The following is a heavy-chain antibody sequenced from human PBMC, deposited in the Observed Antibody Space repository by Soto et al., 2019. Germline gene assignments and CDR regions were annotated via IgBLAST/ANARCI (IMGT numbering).Heavy chain of an antibody. CDR2: ISGSGGST. D-gene: IGHD6-13*01. CDR3: AKVMSLSWNEQQLVRTYYYYGMDV. J-gene: IGHJ6*02. CDR1: GFTFSSYA. Sequence: GGSLRLSCAASGFTFSSYAMSWVRQAPGKGLEWVSAISGSGGSTYYADSVKGRFTISRDNSKNTLYLQMNSLRAEDTAVYYCAKVMSLSWNEQQLVRTYYYYGMDVWGQGTTVTVSS. V-gene: IGHV3-23*01.